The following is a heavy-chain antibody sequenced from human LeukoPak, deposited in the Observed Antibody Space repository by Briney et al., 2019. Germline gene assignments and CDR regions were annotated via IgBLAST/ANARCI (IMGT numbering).Heavy chain of an antibody. J-gene: IGHJ4*02. D-gene: IGHD3-16*02. Sequence: GASLKISCKGSGSSFTSYWISWVRQMPGKGLAWMGRIDPSDSYTNYSPSFQGHVTISADKSISTAYLQWSSLKASDTAMYYCARRGDYVWGSYRMYYFDYWGQGTLVTVSS. CDR1: GSSFTSYW. CDR3: ARRGDYVWGSYRMYYFDY. V-gene: IGHV5-10-1*01. CDR2: IDPSDSYT.